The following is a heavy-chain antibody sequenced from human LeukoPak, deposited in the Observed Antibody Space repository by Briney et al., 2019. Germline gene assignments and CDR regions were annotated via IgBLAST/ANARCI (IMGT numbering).Heavy chain of an antibody. V-gene: IGHV1-18*01. CDR2: ISAYNGNT. CDR3: AREGVVVPAPGAFDI. CDR1: GYTFTSYG. D-gene: IGHD2-2*01. Sequence: AAVKVSCKASGYTFTSYGISWVQQAPGQGLEWMGWISAYNGNTNYAQKLQGRVTMTTDTSTSTDYMELRSLRSDDTAVYYCAREGVVVPAPGAFDIWGQGTMVTVSS. J-gene: IGHJ3*02.